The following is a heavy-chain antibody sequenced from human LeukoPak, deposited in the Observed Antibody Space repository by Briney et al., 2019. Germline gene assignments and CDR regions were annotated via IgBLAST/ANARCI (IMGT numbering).Heavy chain of an antibody. V-gene: IGHV4-34*01. D-gene: IGHD3-10*01. CDR1: GGSFSGYY. Sequence: SETLSLTCAVYGGSFSGYYWSWIRQPPGKGLEWIGEINHSGSTNYNTSLKSRVTISVDTSKNQFSRMLSSVTAADTAGYYWARGLKPKVPGSPPPYYMDVWGRGTTVTVSS. CDR2: INHSGST. CDR3: ARGLKPKVPGSPPPYYMDV. J-gene: IGHJ6*03.